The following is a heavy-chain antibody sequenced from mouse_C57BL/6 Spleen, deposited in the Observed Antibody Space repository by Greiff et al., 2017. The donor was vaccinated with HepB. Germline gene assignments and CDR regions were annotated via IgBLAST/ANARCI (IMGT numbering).Heavy chain of an antibody. V-gene: IGHV1-54*01. Sequence: QVQLQQSGAELVRPGTSVKVSCKASGYAFTNYLIEWVKQRPGQGLEWIGLINPGSGGTNYNEKFKGKATLTADKSSSTAYMQLSSLTSEDSAVYFCARRYGYGNWYFDVWGTGTTVTVSS. CDR3: ARRYGYGNWYFDV. CDR2: INPGSGGT. D-gene: IGHD2-2*01. J-gene: IGHJ1*03. CDR1: GYAFTNYL.